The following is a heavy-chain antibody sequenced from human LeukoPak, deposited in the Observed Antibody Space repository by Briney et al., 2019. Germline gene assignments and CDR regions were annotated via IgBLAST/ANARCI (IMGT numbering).Heavy chain of an antibody. Sequence: GGSLRLSCAASGFTFSSYGMHWVRQAPGKGLDWVAVISNDGSKKYYADPVKGRFTISRDNSKNTLSLQVSSLRTEDTAVYYCAKDRYSYAFEYSDSWGQGTLVTVSP. CDR2: ISNDGSKK. D-gene: IGHD5-18*01. V-gene: IGHV3-30*18. CDR3: AKDRYSYAFEYSDS. CDR1: GFTFSSYG. J-gene: IGHJ4*02.